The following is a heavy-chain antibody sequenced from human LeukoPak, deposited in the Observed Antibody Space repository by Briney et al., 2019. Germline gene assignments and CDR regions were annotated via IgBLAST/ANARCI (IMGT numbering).Heavy chain of an antibody. Sequence: GGSLRLSCAASGFTYSSYWMHWVRHAPGKGLVWVSRINSDGSSTSYADSVKGRFTISRDNAKNTLYLQMNSLRAEDTAVHYCARVYSGGSSARYYYYMDVWGKGTTVTVSS. J-gene: IGHJ6*03. CDR1: GFTYSSYW. CDR2: INSDGSST. V-gene: IGHV3-74*01. D-gene: IGHD2-15*01. CDR3: ARVYSGGSSARYYYYMDV.